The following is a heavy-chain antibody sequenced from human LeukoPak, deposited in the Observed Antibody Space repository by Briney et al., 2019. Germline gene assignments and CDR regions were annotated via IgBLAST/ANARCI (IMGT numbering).Heavy chain of an antibody. V-gene: IGHV4-30-4*01. J-gene: IGHJ4*02. CDR2: IYCSGST. Sequence: SETLSLTCTVSGGSISSGDYYWSWIRQPPGKGLEWIGYIYCSGSTYYNPSLKSRVTMSVDTSKNQFSLKLSSVTAADTAVYYCARGLTYADYWGQGTLVTVSS. D-gene: IGHD4/OR15-4a*01. CDR1: GGSISSGDYY. CDR3: ARGLTYADY.